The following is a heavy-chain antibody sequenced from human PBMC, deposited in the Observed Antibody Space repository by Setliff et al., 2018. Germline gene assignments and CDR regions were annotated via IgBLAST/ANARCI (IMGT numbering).Heavy chain of an antibody. Sequence: GGSLRLSCAGSGFTFSSHWMYWVRQAPGKXLVWVSRINSDGSSITYADSVKXRFTISRDNAKNTLYLQMNSMRAEDTAVYYCVRVKAEAYRTDFYSYMDVWGKGTTVTVXS. CDR3: VRVKAEAYRTDFYSYMDV. D-gene: IGHD2-15*01. CDR1: GFTFSSHW. V-gene: IGHV3-74*01. CDR2: INSDGSSI. J-gene: IGHJ6*03.